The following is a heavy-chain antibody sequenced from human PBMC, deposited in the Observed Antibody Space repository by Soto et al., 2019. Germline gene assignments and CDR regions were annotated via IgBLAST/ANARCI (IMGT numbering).Heavy chain of an antibody. CDR3: ARDHFIGGIPNGFDY. J-gene: IGHJ4*02. CDR2: ISAYNGNT. D-gene: IGHD2-8*01. CDR1: GYTFTSYG. Sequence: ASVKVSCKASGYTFTSYGISWVLQAPGQGLEWMGWISAYNGNTNYAQKLQGRVTMTTDTSTSTAYMELRSLRSDDTAVYYCARDHFIGGIPNGFDYWGQGTLVTVSS. V-gene: IGHV1-18*01.